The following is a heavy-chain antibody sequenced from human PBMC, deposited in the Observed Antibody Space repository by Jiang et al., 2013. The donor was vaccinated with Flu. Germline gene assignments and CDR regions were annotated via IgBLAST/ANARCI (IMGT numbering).Heavy chain of an antibody. CDR2: ISPYTGNT. D-gene: IGHD6-19*01. Sequence: SGAEVKRPGASVKVSCETSGFDFTSYSLNWVRLAPGQGLEWMGWISPYTGNTVYAEKFRDRVTMTTDTSTTTAYMELRSLRSDDTAVYYCARDGSYAVAGPGTGWYDPWGQGTLVTVSS. CDR1: GFDFTSYS. V-gene: IGHV1-18*04. J-gene: IGHJ5*02. CDR3: ARDGSYAVAGPGTGWYDP.